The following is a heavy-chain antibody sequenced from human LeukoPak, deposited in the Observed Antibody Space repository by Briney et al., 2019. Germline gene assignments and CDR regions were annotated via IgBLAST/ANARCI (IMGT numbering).Heavy chain of an antibody. V-gene: IGHV1-18*01. CDR3: ARDDVGSAHY. CDR2: ISGYNGNT. CDR1: GYTFTSYG. Sequence: VASVKVSCEASGYTFTSYGISWVRQAPGQGLEWMGWISGYNGNTNYAQKFQGRVIMTTDTSTSTAYMELRSLRSDDTAAYYCARDDVGSAHYWGQGTLVTGSS. J-gene: IGHJ4*02. D-gene: IGHD1-26*01.